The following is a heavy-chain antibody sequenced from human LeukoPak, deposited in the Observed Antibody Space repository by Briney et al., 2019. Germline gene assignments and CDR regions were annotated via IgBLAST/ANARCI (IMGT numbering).Heavy chain of an antibody. D-gene: IGHD6-13*01. J-gene: IGHJ4*02. Sequence: SETLSLTCTVSGGFISSSSYYWGWIRQPPGKGLEWIGEINHSGSTNYNPSLKSRVTISVDTSKNQFSLKLSSVTAADTAVYYCARSEQQLVRSTGYYFDYWGQGTLVTVSS. V-gene: IGHV4-39*07. CDR3: ARSEQQLVRSTGYYFDY. CDR2: INHSGST. CDR1: GGFISSSSYY.